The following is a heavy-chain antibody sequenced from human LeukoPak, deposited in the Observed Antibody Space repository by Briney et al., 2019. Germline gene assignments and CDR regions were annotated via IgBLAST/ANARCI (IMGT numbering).Heavy chain of an antibody. J-gene: IGHJ5*02. Sequence: SVKVSCKASGGTFSSYAISWVRQAPGQGLEWMGRIIPILGIANYAQKFQGRVTITADKSTSTACMELSSLRSEDTAAYYCATSPYIVVVPAASNWFDPWGQGTLVTVSS. V-gene: IGHV1-69*04. D-gene: IGHD2-2*01. CDR3: ATSPYIVVVPAASNWFDP. CDR2: IIPILGIA. CDR1: GGTFSSYA.